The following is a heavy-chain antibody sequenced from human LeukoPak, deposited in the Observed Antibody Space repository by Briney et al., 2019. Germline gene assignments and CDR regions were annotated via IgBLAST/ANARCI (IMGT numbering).Heavy chain of an antibody. J-gene: IGHJ4*02. CDR2: ISGSGGST. V-gene: IGHV3-23*01. Sequence: GGSLRLSCAASGFTFSSYAMSWVRQAPGKGLEWVSAISGSGGSTYYADSVKGRFTISRDNSKNTLYLQMNSLRAEDTAVYYCAKGDLYYDSSGYEGSLGYWGQGTLVTVSS. D-gene: IGHD3-22*01. CDR3: AKGDLYYDSSGYEGSLGY. CDR1: GFTFSSYA.